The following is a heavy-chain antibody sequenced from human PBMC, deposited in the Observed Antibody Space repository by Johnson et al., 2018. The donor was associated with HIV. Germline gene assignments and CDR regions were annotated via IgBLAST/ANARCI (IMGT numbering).Heavy chain of an antibody. J-gene: IGHJ3*02. CDR2: ISGGEDDT. V-gene: IGHV3-23*04. CDR1: GFSFIDYA. Sequence: VQLVESGGGLVRPGGSLRLSCVASGFSFIDYAMILVRQAPGKGLAWVSFISGGEDDTYYADSVKGRFTISRDNSKTTLYLQMNSLRDEDTAVYYCANSLLLDAFNIWGQGTMVTVSS. CDR3: ANSLLLDAFNI.